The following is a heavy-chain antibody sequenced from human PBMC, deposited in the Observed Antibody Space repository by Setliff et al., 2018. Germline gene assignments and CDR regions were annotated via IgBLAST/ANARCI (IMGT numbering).Heavy chain of an antibody. CDR2: IYPGDSDT. V-gene: IGHV5-51*01. CDR3: GRRADGSPLDY. J-gene: IGHJ4*02. D-gene: IGHD6-25*01. CDR1: GYSFTNYW. Sequence: GESLKISCKASGYSFTNYWIGWVRQMPGKGLEWMGIIYPGDSDTRYSPSFQGQVTISADKSSSTAYLQWSSLKASDPAMYYCGRRADGSPLDYWGQGTLGTVSS.